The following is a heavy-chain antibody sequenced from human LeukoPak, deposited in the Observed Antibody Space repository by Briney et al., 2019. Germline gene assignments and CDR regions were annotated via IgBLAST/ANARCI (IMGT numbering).Heavy chain of an antibody. CDR3: ARRTPYYDSSGYYYDTFDI. V-gene: IGHV4-61*05. J-gene: IGHJ3*02. D-gene: IGHD3-22*01. CDR2: IYYSGST. CDR1: GGSISSSSFF. Sequence: SETLSLTCTVSGGSISSSSFFWAWIRQPPGKGLEWIGYIYYSGSTNYNPSLKSRVTISVDTSKNQFSLKLSSVTAADTAVYYCARRTPYYDSSGYYYDTFDIWGQGTMVTVSS.